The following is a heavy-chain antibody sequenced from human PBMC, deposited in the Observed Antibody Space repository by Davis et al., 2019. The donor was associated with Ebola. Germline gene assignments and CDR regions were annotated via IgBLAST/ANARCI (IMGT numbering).Heavy chain of an antibody. V-gene: IGHV3-30*18. CDR1: GFTFSSYG. CDR3: AKDTGELWLLYYGMDV. D-gene: IGHD5-18*01. J-gene: IGHJ6*02. CDR2: ISYDGSNK. Sequence: GGSLRLSCAASGFTFSSYGMHWVRHAPGKGLEWVAVISYDGSNKYYADSVKGRFTISRDNSKNTLYLQMNSLRAEDTAVYYCAKDTGELWLLYYGMDVWGQGTTVTVSS.